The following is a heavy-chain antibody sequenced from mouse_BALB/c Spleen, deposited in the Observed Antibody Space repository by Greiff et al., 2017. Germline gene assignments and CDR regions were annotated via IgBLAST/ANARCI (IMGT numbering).Heavy chain of an antibody. Sequence: DVQLQESGGGLVQPGGSLKLSCAASGFDFSRYWMSWVRQAPGKGLEWIGEINPDSSTINYTPSLKDKFIISRDNAKNTLYLQMSKVRSEDTALYYCARPIYYGNPYAMDYWGQGTSVTVSS. CDR3: ARPIYYGNPYAMDY. V-gene: IGHV4-1*02. CDR1: GFDFSRYW. J-gene: IGHJ4*01. D-gene: IGHD2-1*01. CDR2: INPDSSTI.